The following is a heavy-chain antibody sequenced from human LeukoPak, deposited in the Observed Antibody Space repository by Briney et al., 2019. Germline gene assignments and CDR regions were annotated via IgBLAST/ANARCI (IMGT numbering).Heavy chain of an antibody. Sequence: ASVTVSCKASGYTFTSYDINWVRQATGQGLEWMGWMNPNSGNTGYAQKFQGRVTMTRNTSISTAYMELSSLRSEDTAVYYCASSVPAAIYYYGMDVWGQGTTVTVSS. D-gene: IGHD2-2*01. CDR1: GYTFTSYD. CDR3: ASSVPAAIYYYGMDV. J-gene: IGHJ6*02. CDR2: MNPNSGNT. V-gene: IGHV1-8*01.